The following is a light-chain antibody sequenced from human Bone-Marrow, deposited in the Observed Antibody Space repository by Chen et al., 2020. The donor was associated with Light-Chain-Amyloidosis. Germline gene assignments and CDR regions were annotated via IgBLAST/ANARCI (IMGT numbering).Light chain of an antibody. CDR1: QSVGSY. CDR3: QQRSNWPPALT. CDR2: DAS. J-gene: IGKJ4*01. V-gene: IGKV3-11*01. Sequence: FVLTQSPATLSLSPGERATLSCRASQSVGSYLAWYQQKPGQAPRLLIYDASNRAIGIPARFSGRGSGTDFTLTISSLEPEDFAVYYCQQRSNWPPALTFGGGIKVEIK.